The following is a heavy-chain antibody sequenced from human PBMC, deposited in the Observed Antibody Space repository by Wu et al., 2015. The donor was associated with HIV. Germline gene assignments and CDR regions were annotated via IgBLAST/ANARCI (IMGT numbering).Heavy chain of an antibody. Sequence: QVQLVRSGAEVKKPGASVKVSCKTSGYTFNSYFIHWVRQAPGQGLEWMGIINPSAGSTSYAQKFQGRVTMTRDTSKNQISLKLTSVTAADTAVYHCATRGIAAAAFYFQNWGRGTQVAVSS. CDR1: GYTFNSYF. J-gene: IGHJ1*01. D-gene: IGHD6-13*01. CDR3: ATRGIAAAAFYFQN. CDR2: INPSAGST. V-gene: IGHV1-46*02.